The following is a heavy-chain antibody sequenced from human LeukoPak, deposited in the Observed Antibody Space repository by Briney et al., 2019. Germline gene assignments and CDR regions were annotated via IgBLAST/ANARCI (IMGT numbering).Heavy chain of an antibody. CDR3: ARQSSRDGYNFPFDY. D-gene: IGHD5-24*01. J-gene: IGHJ4*02. CDR1: GFTFSDYY. V-gene: IGHV4-39*01. Sequence: GSLRLSCAASGFTFSDYYMSWIRQPPGKGLEWIGSIYYSGSTYYNPSLKSRVTISVDTSKNQFSLKLSSVTAADTAVYYCARQSSRDGYNFPFDYWGQGTLVTVSS. CDR2: IYYSGST.